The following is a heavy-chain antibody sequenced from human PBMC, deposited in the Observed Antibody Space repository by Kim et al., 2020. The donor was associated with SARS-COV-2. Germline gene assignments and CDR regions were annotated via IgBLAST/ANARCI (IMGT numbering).Heavy chain of an antibody. CDR3: ARGLDCDS. J-gene: IGHJ4*02. Sequence: GGSLRLSCTASGFPFNSFAIHWVRQAPGKGLEWVALISYDGNHEYYADSVKGRFTISRDNSQNTVALQMNSLRTDDTAVYYCARGLDCDSWGQGTLVTVSA. V-gene: IGHV3-30*01. CDR1: GFPFNSFA. CDR2: ISYDGNHE.